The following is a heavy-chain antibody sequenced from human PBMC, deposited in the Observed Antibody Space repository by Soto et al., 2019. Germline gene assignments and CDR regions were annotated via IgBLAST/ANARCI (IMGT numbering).Heavy chain of an antibody. D-gene: IGHD6-6*01. CDR3: ARDGEQLVGGYYYYYGMDV. J-gene: IGHJ6*02. Sequence: QVQLVQSGAEVMKPGASVKVSCKASGYTFTGYYMHWVRQAPGQGLEWMGWINPNSGGTNYAQKFQGWVTMTRDTSISTAYMELSRLRSDDTAVYYCARDGEQLVGGYYYYYGMDVWGQGTTVTVSS. CDR1: GYTFTGYY. V-gene: IGHV1-2*04. CDR2: INPNSGGT.